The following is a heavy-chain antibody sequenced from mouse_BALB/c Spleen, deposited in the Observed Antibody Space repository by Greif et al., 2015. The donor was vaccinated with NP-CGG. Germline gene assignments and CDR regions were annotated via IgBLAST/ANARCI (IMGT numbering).Heavy chain of an antibody. CDR2: ISSGSSTI. J-gene: IGHJ2*01. D-gene: IGHD4-1*01. Sequence: EVKLVESGGGLVQPGGSRKLSCAASGFTFSSFGMHWVRQAPEKGLEWVAYISSGSSTIYYADTVKGRFTISRDNPKNTLFLQMTSLRSEDTAMYYCATGYYFDYWGQGTTLTVSS. V-gene: IGHV5-17*02. CDR3: ATGYYFDY. CDR1: GFTFSSFG.